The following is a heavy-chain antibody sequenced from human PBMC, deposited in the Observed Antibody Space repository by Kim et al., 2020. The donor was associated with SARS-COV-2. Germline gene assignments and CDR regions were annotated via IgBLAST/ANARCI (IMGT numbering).Heavy chain of an antibody. CDR2: IYYSGST. CDR1: GGSISSSSYY. V-gene: IGHV4-39*01. J-gene: IGHJ3*02. CDR3: ARHGWQWLVPDAFDI. D-gene: IGHD6-19*01. Sequence: SETLSLTCTVSGGSISSSSYYWGWIRQPPGKGLEWIGSIYYSGSTYYNPSLKSRVTISVDTSKNQFSLKLSSVTAADTAVYYCARHGWQWLVPDAFDILGQGTMVTVSS.